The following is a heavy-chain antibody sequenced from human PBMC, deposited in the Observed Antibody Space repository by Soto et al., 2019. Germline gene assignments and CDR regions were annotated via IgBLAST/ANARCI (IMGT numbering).Heavy chain of an antibody. D-gene: IGHD5-12*01. J-gene: IGHJ4*02. CDR2: IKSKTDGGTT. CDR1: GFTFSNAW. CDR3: TTAFVEMATEIDY. Sequence: EVQLVESGGGLVKPGGSLRLSCAASGFTFSNAWMSWVRQAPGKGLEWVGRIKSKTDGGTTDYAAPVKGRFTISRDYSKNTLYLQMNSLKTEDTAVYYCTTAFVEMATEIDYWGQGTLVTVSS. V-gene: IGHV3-15*01.